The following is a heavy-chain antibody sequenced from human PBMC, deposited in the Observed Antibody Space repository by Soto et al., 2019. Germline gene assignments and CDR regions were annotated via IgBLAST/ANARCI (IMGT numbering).Heavy chain of an antibody. CDR2: INPSGGST. J-gene: IGHJ3*01. CDR3: ARDFHAFDL. Sequence: QVQLVQSGADVKKPGASVKVSCKASGYSFTTYFMHWVRQAPGQGPEWMGMINPSGGSTSYAQKFQGRVTRTRDTSTSTVYMEVSSLRSEDTAVYYCARDFHAFDLWGQGTMVTVSS. CDR1: GYSFTTYF. V-gene: IGHV1-46*01.